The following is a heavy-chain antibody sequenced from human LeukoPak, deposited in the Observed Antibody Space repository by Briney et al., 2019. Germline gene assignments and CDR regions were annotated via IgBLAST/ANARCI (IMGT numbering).Heavy chain of an antibody. CDR3: ARGATTVTTGFDY. V-gene: IGHV3-66*02. D-gene: IGHD4-17*01. CDR1: GFTVSSNY. Sequence: GGSLRLSCAASGFTVSSNYMSWVRQAPGKGLEWVSVIYSGGSTYYADSVKGRFTISRDNSKNTLYLQMNSLRAEDTAVYYCARGATTVTTGFDYWGQGTLATVSS. J-gene: IGHJ4*02. CDR2: IYSGGST.